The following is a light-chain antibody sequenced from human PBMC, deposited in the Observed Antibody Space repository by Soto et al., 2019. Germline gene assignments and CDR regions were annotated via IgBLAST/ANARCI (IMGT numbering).Light chain of an antibody. CDR1: QSVSSK. V-gene: IGKV3-15*01. Sequence: EIVMTQSPATLSVSPGERATLSCRASQSVSSKLAWYQQKPGQAPRLLIYGASTRATGIPARCSGSGSGTEFTLTLSILQSEDFAVYYCQQYNNLPPIIFGQGTRLEIK. CDR2: GAS. J-gene: IGKJ5*01. CDR3: QQYNNLPPII.